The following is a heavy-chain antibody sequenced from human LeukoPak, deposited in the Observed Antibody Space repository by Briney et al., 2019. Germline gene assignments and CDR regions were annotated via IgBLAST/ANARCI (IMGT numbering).Heavy chain of an antibody. CDR1: GFTFSTYS. CDR3: ARGEPGIAAAGLFDY. V-gene: IGHV3-7*01. J-gene: IGHJ4*02. CDR2: IREDGNEK. Sequence: GGSLRLSCAASGFTFSTYSMSWVRQAVGKGLECVAKIREDGNEKHYVDSVKGRFTISRDNAKNSLYLQMNSLRAEDTAVYYCARGEPGIAAAGLFDYWGQGTLVTVSS. D-gene: IGHD6-13*01.